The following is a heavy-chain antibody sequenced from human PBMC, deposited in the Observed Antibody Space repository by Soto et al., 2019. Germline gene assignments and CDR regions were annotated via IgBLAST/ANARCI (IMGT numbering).Heavy chain of an antibody. CDR3: ARGIRGFSGYDDIFYVYMDV. V-gene: IGHV4-34*01. Sequence: QVQLQQWGAGLLKPSETLSLTCAVYGGSFSGYYWSWIRQPPGKGLEWIGEINHGGSSNYNPSLKSRVSMSVDTSKNQFSLHLSSVTAADTAIYFCARGIRGFSGYDDIFYVYMDVWGKGTTVTVSS. J-gene: IGHJ6*03. CDR2: INHGGSS. CDR1: GGSFSGYY. D-gene: IGHD5-12*01.